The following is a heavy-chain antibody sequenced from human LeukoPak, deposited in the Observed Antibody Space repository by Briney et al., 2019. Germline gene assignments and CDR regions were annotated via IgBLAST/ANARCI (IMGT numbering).Heavy chain of an antibody. CDR3: ARGPPRGKYYYMDV. CDR2: IGTASDT. CDR1: GFTFSSFD. Sequence: GGSLRLSCAASGFTFSSFDMHWVRQPTGQGLEWVSTIGTASDTYYPGSVEGRFTLSRDNAKNSLYLQMNSLTAGDTAVYYCARGPPRGKYYYMDVWGKGTTVNVSS. J-gene: IGHJ6*03. D-gene: IGHD1-1*01. V-gene: IGHV3-13*01.